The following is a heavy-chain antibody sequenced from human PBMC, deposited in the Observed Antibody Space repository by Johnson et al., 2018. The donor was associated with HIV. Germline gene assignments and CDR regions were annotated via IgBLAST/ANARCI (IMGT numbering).Heavy chain of an antibody. V-gene: IGHV3-20*04. CDR3: ARVHSGGAFDI. J-gene: IGHJ3*02. Sequence: MLLVESGGRVVWPGGSLRLTCAASEFTFGDFGMNWVRQAPGKGLDWVSNINWNGGSTTYADSVKGRFTISRDNAKNSVYLQMNSLRAEDTAVYYCARVHSGGAFDIWGQGTMVTVSS. CDR1: EFTFGDFG. CDR2: INWNGGST.